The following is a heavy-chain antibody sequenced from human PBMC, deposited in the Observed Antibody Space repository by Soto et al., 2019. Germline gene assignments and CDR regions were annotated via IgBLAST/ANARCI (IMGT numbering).Heavy chain of an antibody. CDR1: GVSISSGGYS. D-gene: IGHD3-9*01. CDR2: IYHSGST. Sequence: PSETLSLTCAVSGVSISSGGYSWSWIRQPPGKGLEWIGYIYHSGSTYYNPSLKSRATIKPDTSKNQFSLQLNSVTPEDTAVYYCARGPGILNPWGQGTLVTVSS. V-gene: IGHV4-30-2*05. CDR3: ARGPGILNP. J-gene: IGHJ5*02.